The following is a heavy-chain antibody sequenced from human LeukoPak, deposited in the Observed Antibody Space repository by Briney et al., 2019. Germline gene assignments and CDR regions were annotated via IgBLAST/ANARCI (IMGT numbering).Heavy chain of an antibody. Sequence: GGSLRLSCAASGFTFSSYAMSWVRQAPGKGLEWVSAISGSGGSTYYADSVKGRFTISRDNSKNTLYLQMNSLRAEGTAVYYCAKEEVSGVVVPAPTDYWGQGTLVTVSS. CDR1: GFTFSSYA. CDR3: AKEEVSGVVVPAPTDY. D-gene: IGHD2-2*01. CDR2: ISGSGGST. V-gene: IGHV3-23*01. J-gene: IGHJ4*02.